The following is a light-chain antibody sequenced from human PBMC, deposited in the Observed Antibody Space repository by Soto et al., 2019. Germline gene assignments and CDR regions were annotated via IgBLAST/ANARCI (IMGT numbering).Light chain of an antibody. J-gene: IGKJ2*01. Sequence: IVMTQSPLSLAVTPGEPASISCRSSQSLLHFDGHNYLDWYLQKPGQSPQLLIYRGSNRASGVPDRFSGSGSGTEYTLKISRVEAGDVGVYYCLQALQTSYTFGQGTKLEIK. CDR2: RGS. V-gene: IGKV2-28*01. CDR3: LQALQTSYT. CDR1: QSLLHFDGHNY.